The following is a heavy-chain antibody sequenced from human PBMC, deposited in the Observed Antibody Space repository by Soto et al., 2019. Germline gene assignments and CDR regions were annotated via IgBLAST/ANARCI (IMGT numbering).Heavy chain of an antibody. CDR1: GGSFSGYY. Sequence: SETLSLTCAVYGGSFSGYYWSWIRQPPGKGLEWIGEINHSGSTNYNPSLKSRVTISVDTSKNQFSLKLSSVTAADTAVYYCARWIAAAGMDYWGQGTLVTVSS. V-gene: IGHV4-34*01. CDR3: ARWIAAAGMDY. J-gene: IGHJ4*02. CDR2: INHSGST. D-gene: IGHD6-13*01.